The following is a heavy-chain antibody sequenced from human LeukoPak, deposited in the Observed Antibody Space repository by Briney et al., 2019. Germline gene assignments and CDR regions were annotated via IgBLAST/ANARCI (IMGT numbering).Heavy chain of an antibody. J-gene: IGHJ1*01. CDR2: VCSAGST. CDR3: ARGPSVYQYFHH. CDR1: GLIDSRNF. V-gene: IGHV3-66*01. Sequence: PGWSVPLSCLASGLIDSRNFLTWLGQPSAKGLAWVSVVCSAGSTYYADGVRARFTISRDNSKNTLYLQMNSLRADDTSVYYFARGPSVYQYFHHWGQGTLVTVSS. D-gene: IGHD5/OR15-5a*01.